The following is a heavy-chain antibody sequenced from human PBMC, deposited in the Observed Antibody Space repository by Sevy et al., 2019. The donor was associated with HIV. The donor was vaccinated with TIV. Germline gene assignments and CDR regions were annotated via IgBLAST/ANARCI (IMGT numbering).Heavy chain of an antibody. V-gene: IGHV3-66*02. CDR2: LYSGGST. CDR1: GVTFSSNY. J-gene: IGHJ4*02. Sequence: GGSLRLSCAASGVTFSSNYMSWVRQAPGKGLEWVSVLYSGGSTYYADSVKGRFTISRDNSKNTLYLQMNSLRAEDTAVYYCARGGGDGYSYFDSWGQGTLVTVSS. D-gene: IGHD3-16*01. CDR3: ARGGGDGYSYFDS.